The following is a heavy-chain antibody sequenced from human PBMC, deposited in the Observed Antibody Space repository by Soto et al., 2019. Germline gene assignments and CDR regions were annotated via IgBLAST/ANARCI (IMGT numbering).Heavy chain of an antibody. V-gene: IGHV3-23*01. D-gene: IGHD1-26*01. CDR3: AKQQMGVIRALDY. CDR1: GFTFSNYA. Sequence: EVQILQSGGGLEQPGGSLRLSCAASGFTFSNYAMSWIPQAPGKGLEWVSTIRETGNTYYADSVRGRFATSRDNSENTLYLKMSSLRAEDTAVYYCAKQQMGVIRALDYWGQGTLVTVSS. CDR2: IRETGNT. J-gene: IGHJ4*02.